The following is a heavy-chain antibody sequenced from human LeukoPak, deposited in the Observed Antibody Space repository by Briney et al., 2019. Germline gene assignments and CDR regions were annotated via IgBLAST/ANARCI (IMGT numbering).Heavy chain of an antibody. Sequence: SETLSLTCSVSGVSLSTYSWTWLRQSPGKRLEWIGSIYNGGTTNYNPSLKSRATISPDTAKNQFSLRLRSVTAADTAIYYCARDTTVASEMQYWGQGTLVSVSS. J-gene: IGHJ4*02. D-gene: IGHD5-24*01. CDR3: ARDTTVASEMQY. V-gene: IGHV4-59*01. CDR1: GVSLSTYS. CDR2: IYNGGTT.